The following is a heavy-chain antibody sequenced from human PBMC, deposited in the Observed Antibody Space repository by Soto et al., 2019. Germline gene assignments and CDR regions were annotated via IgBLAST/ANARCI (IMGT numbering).Heavy chain of an antibody. CDR1: GDSVSSTNYY. Sequence: SETLSLTCTVSGDSVSSTNYYWGWIRQPPGKGLEWIGSVYYGGSTYYNPSLNSRVMISVDRSKNQLSLKLTSVTAADSGVYYCARPKFSATSDSWGQGTLVTVSS. J-gene: IGHJ5*01. CDR3: ARPKFSATSDS. CDR2: VYYGGST. D-gene: IGHD1-26*01. V-gene: IGHV4-39*01.